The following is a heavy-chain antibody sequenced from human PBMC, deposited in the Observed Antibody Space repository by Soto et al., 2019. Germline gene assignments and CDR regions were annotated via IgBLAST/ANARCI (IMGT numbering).Heavy chain of an antibody. V-gene: IGHV3-7*03. CDR3: AREVYYHDSSGYSHFDC. CDR1: AFTLSTYW. CDR2: IKQDGSRK. Sequence: VGAVRLSCAASAFTLSTYWMSWVRQAPGKGLEWVANIKQDGSRKNYVESVKGRFTISRDNAKNSLYLQMNSLRAEDTAVYFCAREVYYHDSSGYSHFDCWGQGTLVTVSS. D-gene: IGHD3-22*01. J-gene: IGHJ4*02.